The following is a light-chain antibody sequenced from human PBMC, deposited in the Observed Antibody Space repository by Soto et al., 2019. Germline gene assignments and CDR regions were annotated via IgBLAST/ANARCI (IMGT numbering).Light chain of an antibody. V-gene: IGLV1-51*01. J-gene: IGLJ3*02. Sequence: QSVLTQPPSVSAAPGQKVTISCSGSSSNIGNNYVSWYQQLPGTAPKLLIYDNNKRPSGIPDRFSGSKSGTSGTLDISGLRSEDEADYYCAAWDDSLSSGVFGGGTKLTVL. CDR3: AAWDDSLSSGV. CDR2: DNN. CDR1: SSNIGNNY.